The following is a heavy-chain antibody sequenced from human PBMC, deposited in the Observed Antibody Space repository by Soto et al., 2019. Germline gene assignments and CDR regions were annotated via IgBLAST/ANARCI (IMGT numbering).Heavy chain of an antibody. V-gene: IGHV1-2*04. Sequence: ASVRASYRASGYTFTGCYLHWERQAHGQGLEWMGWINPNSGGTNYAQKFQGWVTMTRDTSISTAYMELSRLRSDDTAVYYCARGGKWSESFMVRGNYYYYYMDVWGKGTTVTVSS. J-gene: IGHJ6*03. CDR2: INPNSGGT. CDR3: ARGGKWSESFMVRGNYYYYYMDV. D-gene: IGHD3-10*01. CDR1: GYTFTGCY.